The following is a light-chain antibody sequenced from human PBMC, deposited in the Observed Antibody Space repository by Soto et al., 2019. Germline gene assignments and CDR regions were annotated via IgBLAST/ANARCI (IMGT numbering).Light chain of an antibody. Sequence: QSALTQPASVSGSPGQSITISCTGSSSDIVGYNYVSWYQQHPGKAPKLIIYDVSNRPSGVSNRFSGSKSGNSASLTISGLQAEDEAHYYCNSFTTTSAFVLFVGGTKLTVL. CDR3: NSFTTTSAFVL. J-gene: IGLJ2*01. CDR1: SSDIVGYNY. V-gene: IGLV2-14*03. CDR2: DVS.